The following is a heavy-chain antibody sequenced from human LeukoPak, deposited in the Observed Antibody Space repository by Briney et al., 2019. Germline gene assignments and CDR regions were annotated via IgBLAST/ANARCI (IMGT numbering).Heavy chain of an antibody. Sequence: ASVKVSCRASGYTFTVYYIHWLRQVPGQSLEWMGWVIPNSGGTNYAQNFQGRVTMTRDASISTAYMELSSLTYDDTAIYYCARGVLLQGRGAFDIWGQGSMVTVSS. CDR1: GYTFTVYY. D-gene: IGHD2-21*02. J-gene: IGHJ3*02. V-gene: IGHV1-2*02. CDR2: VIPNSGGT. CDR3: ARGVLLQGRGAFDI.